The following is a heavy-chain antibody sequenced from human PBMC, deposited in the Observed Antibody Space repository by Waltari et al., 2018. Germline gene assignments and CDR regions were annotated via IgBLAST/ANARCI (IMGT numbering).Heavy chain of an antibody. CDR1: GGTFSSYA. D-gene: IGHD6-19*01. CDR3: ASTSLRIAVAGRNWFDP. V-gene: IGHV1-69*01. CDR2: IIPIFGTA. Sequence: QVQLVQSGAEVKKPGSSVKVSCKASGGTFSSYAISWVRQAPGQGLEWMGGIIPIFGTANYAQKFQGRVTITADESTSTAYMELSSLRSEDTAVYYCASTSLRIAVAGRNWFDPWSQGTLVTVSS. J-gene: IGHJ5*02.